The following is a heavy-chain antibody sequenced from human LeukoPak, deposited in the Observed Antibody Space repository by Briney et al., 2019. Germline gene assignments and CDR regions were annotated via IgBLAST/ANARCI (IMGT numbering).Heavy chain of an antibody. CDR2: ISSTSITM. D-gene: IGHD6-19*01. Sequence: GGSLRLSCAASGFTFSGYAMNWVRQAPGKGLEWVSYISSTSITMYYADSVKGRFTISRDNAKNSLYLQMNSLRADDTAVYYCARETILAVAGDFWGQGTLVTVSS. J-gene: IGHJ4*02. V-gene: IGHV3-48*01. CDR3: ARETILAVAGDF. CDR1: GFTFSGYA.